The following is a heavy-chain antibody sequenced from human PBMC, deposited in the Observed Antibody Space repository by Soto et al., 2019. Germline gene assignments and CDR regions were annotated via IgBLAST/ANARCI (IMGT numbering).Heavy chain of an antibody. Sequence: GGSLRLSXAASGFTFSSYAMSWVRQAPGKGLEWVSAISGSGGSTYYADSVKGRFTISRDNSKNTLYLQMNSLRAEDTAVYYCPKDREPPNYYDSSGYDYWGQGTLVTVSS. CDR2: ISGSGGST. D-gene: IGHD3-22*01. V-gene: IGHV3-23*01. CDR1: GFTFSSYA. J-gene: IGHJ4*02. CDR3: PKDREPPNYYDSSGYDY.